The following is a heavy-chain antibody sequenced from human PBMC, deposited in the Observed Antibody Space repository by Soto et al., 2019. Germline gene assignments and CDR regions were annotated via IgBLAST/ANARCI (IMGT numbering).Heavy chain of an antibody. CDR3: AKVGSSSWYGGYFDY. CDR1: GFTFSSYG. CDR2: ISYDGSNK. Sequence: QVQLVESGGGVVQPGRSLRLSCAASGFTFSSYGMHWVRQAPGKGLAWVAVISYDGSNKYYADSVKGRFTISRDNSKNTLYLQMNSLRAEDTAVYYCAKVGSSSWYGGYFDYWGQGTLVTVSS. D-gene: IGHD6-13*01. J-gene: IGHJ4*02. V-gene: IGHV3-30*18.